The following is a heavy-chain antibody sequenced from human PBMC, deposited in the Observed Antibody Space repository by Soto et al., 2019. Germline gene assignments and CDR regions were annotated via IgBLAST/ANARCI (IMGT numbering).Heavy chain of an antibody. CDR2: IYHRGTS. J-gene: IGHJ5*02. Sequence: QLQLQESGSGLVKPSETLSLTCTVSGGSISSGAYSWSWIRLPPGKRLEWIGYIYHRGTSHDNPSLKSRVTMSVDRSRNQFSLNLRSVTAADTAVYYCARTLDYGGSAGTNWFDPWGQGTLVTVSS. CDR3: ARTLDYGGSAGTNWFDP. CDR1: GGSISSGAYS. D-gene: IGHD2-15*01. V-gene: IGHV4-30-2*01.